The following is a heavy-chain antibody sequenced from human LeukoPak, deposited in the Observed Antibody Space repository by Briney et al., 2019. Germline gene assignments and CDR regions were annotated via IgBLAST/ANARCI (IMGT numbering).Heavy chain of an antibody. J-gene: IGHJ4*02. V-gene: IGHV3-11*06. Sequence: XXXXGXGLEXVAXISSTSTFTYYADSVKGRFTISRDNAKNSLFLQMNSLRVEDTAIYYCARGYNHQIAAANDYWGQGALVTVSS. D-gene: IGHD6-13*01. CDR2: ISSTSTFT. CDR3: ARGYNHQIAAANDY.